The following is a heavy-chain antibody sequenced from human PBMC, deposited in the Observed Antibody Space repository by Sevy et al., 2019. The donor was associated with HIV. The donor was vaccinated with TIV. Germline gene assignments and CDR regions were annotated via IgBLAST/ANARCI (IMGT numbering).Heavy chain of an antibody. CDR3: VGGRYDSSGSFDALDI. CDR1: GFTFTSYA. J-gene: IGHJ3*02. D-gene: IGHD3-22*01. Sequence: GGSLRLSCTTSGFTFTSYAMNWVRQAPGKGLEWVSTIFRNFRGVDVTYDADSVKGRLTISRDSSRNTLYLQMNSLRGEGTAVYYFVGGRYDSSGSFDALDIWGQGTMVTVSS. CDR2: IFRNFRGVDVT. V-gene: IGHV3-23*01.